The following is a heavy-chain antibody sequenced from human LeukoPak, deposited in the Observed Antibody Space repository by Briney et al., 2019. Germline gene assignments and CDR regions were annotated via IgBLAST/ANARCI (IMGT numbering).Heavy chain of an antibody. D-gene: IGHD3-10*01. CDR3: ARDITMVRGGPKNWFDP. J-gene: IGHJ5*02. V-gene: IGHV1-2*02. CDR1: GYTFTGYY. CDR2: INPNSGGT. Sequence: GSVKVSCKASGYTFTGYYMHWVRQAPGQGLEWMGWINPNSGGTNYAQKFQGRVTMTRDTSISTAYMELSRLRSDDTAVYYCARDITMVRGGPKNWFDPWGQGTLVTVSS.